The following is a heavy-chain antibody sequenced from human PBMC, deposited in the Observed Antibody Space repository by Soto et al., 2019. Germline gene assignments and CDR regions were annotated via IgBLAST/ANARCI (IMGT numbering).Heavy chain of an antibody. Sequence: GGSLRLSCAASGFTFSSYWMSWVRQAPGKGLEWVANIKQDGSEKYYVDSVKGRFTISRDNAKNSLYLQMNSLRAEDTAVYYCARDFWSGYYTIFSQNDYWGQGTLVTVSS. D-gene: IGHD3-3*01. CDR1: GFTFSSYW. V-gene: IGHV3-7*01. CDR2: IKQDGSEK. J-gene: IGHJ4*02. CDR3: ARDFWSGYYTIFSQNDY.